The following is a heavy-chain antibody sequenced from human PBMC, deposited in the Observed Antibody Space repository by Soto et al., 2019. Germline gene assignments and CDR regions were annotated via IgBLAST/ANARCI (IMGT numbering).Heavy chain of an antibody. CDR3: ATRRGGYDWGFDY. J-gene: IGHJ4*02. D-gene: IGHD5-12*01. CDR2: IYYSGST. V-gene: IGHV4-59*01. Sequence: SETLSLTCTVSGGSISSYYWSWIRQPPGKGLEWIGYIYYSGSTNYNPSLKSRVTISVDTSKNQFSLKLSSVTAEDTAVYYCATRRGGYDWGFDYWGQGTLVTVSS. CDR1: GGSISSYY.